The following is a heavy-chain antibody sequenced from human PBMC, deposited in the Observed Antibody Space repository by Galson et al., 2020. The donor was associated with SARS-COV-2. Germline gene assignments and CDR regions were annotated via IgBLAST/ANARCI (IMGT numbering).Heavy chain of an antibody. V-gene: IGHV4-30-2*01. D-gene: IGHD4-17*01. CDR2: ISHSGRT. J-gene: IGHJ3*02. CDR3: VRLHYGEYAPEAFDI. CDR1: GTSISSGSYS. Sequence: SETLSLTCAVSGTSISSGSYSWNWIRQPPGKGLEWTGYISHSGRTYYNPSLKSRVTISGDRSKNQFSLRLSSVTAADTAVYYCVRLHYGEYAPEAFDIWGPGTRVTVAS.